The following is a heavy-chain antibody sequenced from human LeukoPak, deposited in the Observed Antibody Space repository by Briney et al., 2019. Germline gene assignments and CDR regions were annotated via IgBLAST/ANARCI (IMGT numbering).Heavy chain of an antibody. Sequence: GSLRLSCAASGFTFSNYNMNWVRQAPGRGLEWVSSISSSSSYIYYADSVKGRFTISRDNAKNSLYLQMNSLRAEDTAVYYCARAHLNYDSSGGLDYWGQGTLVTVSS. CDR2: ISSSSSYI. J-gene: IGHJ4*02. CDR1: GFTFSNYN. V-gene: IGHV3-21*01. D-gene: IGHD3-22*01. CDR3: ARAHLNYDSSGGLDY.